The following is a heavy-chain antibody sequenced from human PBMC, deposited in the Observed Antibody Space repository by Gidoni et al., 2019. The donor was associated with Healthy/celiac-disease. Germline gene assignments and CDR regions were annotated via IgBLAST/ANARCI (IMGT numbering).Heavy chain of an antibody. D-gene: IGHD3-10*01. CDR3: ARERRGVYYYYYMDV. Sequence: QVQLQQWGAGLLKPSETLSLTCAVYGWSFSGYYGSWIRQPPGKGLEWIGEINHSGSTNYNPSLKSRVTISVDTSKNQFSLKLSSVTAADTAVYYCARERRGVYYYYYMDVWGKGTTVTVSS. CDR1: GWSFSGYY. CDR2: INHSGST. V-gene: IGHV4-34*01. J-gene: IGHJ6*03.